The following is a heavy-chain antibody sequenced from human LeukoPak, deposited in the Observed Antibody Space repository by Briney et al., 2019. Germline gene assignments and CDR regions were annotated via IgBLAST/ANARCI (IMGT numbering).Heavy chain of an antibody. CDR2: ISYDGSNK. D-gene: IGHD4-11*01. CDR1: GFTFSSYA. CDR3: ARAPFPYSNLAVFDY. V-gene: IGHV3-30-3*01. Sequence: GGSLRLSCAAFGFTFSSYAMHWVRQAPGKGLEWVAIISYDGSNKYYADSVKGRFTISRDNSKNTLYLQMNSLRAEDTAVYYCARAPFPYSNLAVFDYWGQGTLVTASS. J-gene: IGHJ4*02.